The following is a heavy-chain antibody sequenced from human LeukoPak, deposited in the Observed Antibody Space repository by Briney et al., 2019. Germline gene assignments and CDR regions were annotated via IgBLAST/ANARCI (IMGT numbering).Heavy chain of an antibody. CDR2: IGGTHSNI. J-gene: IGHJ4*02. CDR1: GFTFSIYS. Sequence: PGGSLRLSCAASGFTFSIYSMNWVRQAPGKGLEWVSYIGGTHSNIHYADSVKGRFTISRDDAKNSLYLQMNSLRDEDTAVYYCARDRDYAFDSWGQGTLVTVSS. CDR3: ARDRDYAFDS. D-gene: IGHD4-17*01. V-gene: IGHV3-48*02.